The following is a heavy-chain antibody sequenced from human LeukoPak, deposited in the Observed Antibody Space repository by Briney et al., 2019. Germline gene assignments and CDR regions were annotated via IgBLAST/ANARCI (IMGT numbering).Heavy chain of an antibody. V-gene: IGHV1-2*06. CDR2: INPNSGGT. J-gene: IGHJ5*02. Sequence: GASVKVSCKASGYTFTSYGISWVRQAPGQGLEWMGRINPNSGGTNYAQKFQGRVTMTRDTSISTAYMELSRLRSDDTAVYYCAREGRIVGATRVNWFDPWGQGTLVTVSS. D-gene: IGHD1-26*01. CDR3: AREGRIVGATRVNWFDP. CDR1: GYTFTSYG.